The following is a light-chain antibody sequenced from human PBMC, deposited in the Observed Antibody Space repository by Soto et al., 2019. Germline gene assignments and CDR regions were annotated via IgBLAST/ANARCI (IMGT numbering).Light chain of an antibody. V-gene: IGLV2-14*03. Sequence: QSALTQPASVSGSPGQSITISCTGTNSDVGSYNYVSWYQQHPGKAPKLIIYDVSNRPSGVSNRFSASKSGNTASLTISGLQAEDEADYYCSSYTSMSTYVFGTGTKLTVL. CDR1: NSDVGSYNY. CDR2: DVS. J-gene: IGLJ1*01. CDR3: SSYTSMSTYV.